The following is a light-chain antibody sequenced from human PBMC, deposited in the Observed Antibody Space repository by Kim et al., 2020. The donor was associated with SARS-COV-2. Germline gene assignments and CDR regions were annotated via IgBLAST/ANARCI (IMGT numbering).Light chain of an antibody. Sequence: MLTQSPATLSVSPGERATLSCRASQSIDNKLAWYQQKPGQAPRLLIYGASTRATGIPGRFSGSGSGTEFTLTISSLQSEDSAVYYCQQYNNWPPLTFGGGTKVDIK. CDR3: QQYNNWPPLT. CDR1: QSIDNK. J-gene: IGKJ4*01. CDR2: GAS. V-gene: IGKV3-15*01.